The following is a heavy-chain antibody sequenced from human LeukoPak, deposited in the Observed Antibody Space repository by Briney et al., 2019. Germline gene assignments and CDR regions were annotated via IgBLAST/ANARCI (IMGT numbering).Heavy chain of an antibody. CDR3: ARRDCVGDCYSNWFDP. V-gene: IGHV1-46*01. Sequence: ASVKVSCKASGYTFTKYFMHWVRQAPGQGLEWMGIINPRGGITGYAQKFQGRITITTDMSTTTAYMELSSLESEDTAVYYCARRDCVGDCYSNWFDPWGQGTLVTVSS. J-gene: IGHJ5*02. CDR1: GYTFTKYF. CDR2: INPRGGIT. D-gene: IGHD2-21*02.